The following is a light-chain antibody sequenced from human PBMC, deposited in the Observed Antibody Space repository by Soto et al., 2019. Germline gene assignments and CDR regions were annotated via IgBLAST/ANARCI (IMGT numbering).Light chain of an antibody. CDR3: QQCYMGWT. CDR2: DAS. Sequence: DIQMPQSPSTLSASVGDRVTITCRASQSIGRFLAWYQHQPGKAPKLLIYDASTFESGVPSRFSGTGSGTEFTFSITSLQPEDFGTYYCQQCYMGWTFGQGTKVDIK. CDR1: QSIGRF. V-gene: IGKV1-5*01. J-gene: IGKJ1*01.